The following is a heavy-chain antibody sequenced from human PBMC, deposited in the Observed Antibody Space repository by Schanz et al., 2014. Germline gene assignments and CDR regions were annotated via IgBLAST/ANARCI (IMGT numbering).Heavy chain of an antibody. V-gene: IGHV1-69*04. CDR1: GDTLSSSG. D-gene: IGHD3-16*01. CDR3: AKGDGDNPGY. J-gene: IGHJ4*02. Sequence: QVKLVQSGAVVKKPGSSVTVSCKASGDTLSSSGITWVRQAPGQGLERMGRIIPSLGIRAYAQMFRGRVTITADQSTSTAYMDLSALRSEDTAVYYCAKGDGDNPGYWGQGTLVTVSS. CDR2: IIPSLGIR.